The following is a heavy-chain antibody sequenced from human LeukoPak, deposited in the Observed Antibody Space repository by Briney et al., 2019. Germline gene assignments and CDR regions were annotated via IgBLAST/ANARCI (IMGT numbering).Heavy chain of an antibody. CDR2: IKQDGTEK. V-gene: IGHV3-7*03. CDR1: GFTFSTYW. Sequence: GGSLRLSCAASGFTFSTYWMSWVRQAPGKGLEWVAVIKQDGTEKYYVDSVKGRFTISRDNSKNTLYLQMNSLRAEDTAVYYCARRSSGWSNKHFDYWGQGTLVTVSS. D-gene: IGHD6-19*01. J-gene: IGHJ4*02. CDR3: ARRSSGWSNKHFDY.